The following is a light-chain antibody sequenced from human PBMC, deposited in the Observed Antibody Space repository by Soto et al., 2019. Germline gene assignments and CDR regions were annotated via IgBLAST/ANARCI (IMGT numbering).Light chain of an antibody. Sequence: RVPIPCRASQDISSALAWYQQKPGKAPKLLMNDASSLESGVPSRFSGSGSGADFTLTISSLQPEDFATYYCQHFNNDPTCGQGTR. J-gene: IGKJ5*01. CDR2: DAS. V-gene: IGKV1D-13*01. CDR3: QHFNNDPT. CDR1: QDISSA.